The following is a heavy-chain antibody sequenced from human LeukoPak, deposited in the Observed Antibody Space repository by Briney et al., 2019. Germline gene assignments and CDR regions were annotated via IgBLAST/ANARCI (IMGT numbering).Heavy chain of an antibody. J-gene: IGHJ4*02. CDR2: INPNTGGT. Sequence: GASVKVSCKSSGYTFTDYYMHWVRQAPGQGLEWMGWINPNTGGTDYAQKFQGRVTMTRDTSISTAYMELSRLTSDDTAVYYCASDHDYGDHSWVYYFDHWGQGTLVTVSS. CDR1: GYTFTDYY. D-gene: IGHD4-17*01. CDR3: ASDHDYGDHSWVYYFDH. V-gene: IGHV1-2*02.